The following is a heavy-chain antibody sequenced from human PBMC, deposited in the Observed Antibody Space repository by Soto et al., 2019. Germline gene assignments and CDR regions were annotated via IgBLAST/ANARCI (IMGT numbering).Heavy chain of an antibody. CDR2: ILGSTGKT. J-gene: IGHJ4*02. V-gene: IGHV3-23*01. CDR3: TKGAWLDY. D-gene: IGHD3-9*01. CDR1: GFTFSTFD. Sequence: EVQLLESGGGLVQPGGSLRLSCAASGFTFSTFDMSWVRQAPGKGLEWVSAILGSTGKTYYADSVKGRFTISNDNSENTLFLHMNSLRPEDTALYYSTKGAWLDYWGQGMLVTVSS.